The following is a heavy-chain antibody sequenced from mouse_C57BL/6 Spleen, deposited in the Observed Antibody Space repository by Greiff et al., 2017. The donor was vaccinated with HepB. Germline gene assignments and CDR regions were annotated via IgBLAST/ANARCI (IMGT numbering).Heavy chain of an antibody. Sequence: VQLQQSDAELVKPGASVKISCKVSGYTFTDHTIHWMKQRPEQGLEWIGYIYPRDGSTKYNEKFKGKATLTADTSSSTAYMQLNSLTSEDSAVYFCARNRGYYGSSYGYAMDYWGQGTSVTVSS. V-gene: IGHV1-78*01. J-gene: IGHJ4*01. D-gene: IGHD1-1*01. CDR2: IYPRDGST. CDR3: ARNRGYYGSSYGYAMDY. CDR1: GYTFTDHT.